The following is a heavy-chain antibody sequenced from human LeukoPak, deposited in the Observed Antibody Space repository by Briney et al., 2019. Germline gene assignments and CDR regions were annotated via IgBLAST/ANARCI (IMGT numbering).Heavy chain of an antibody. CDR1: GFTVSSNY. CDR3: ARDPTYYYDSSGQY. Sequence: GGSLRLSCAASGFTVSSNYMSWVRQAPGKGLEWVSVIYSGGSTYYADSVKGRFTISRDNSKNTLYLQMNSLRAEDTAVYYCARDPTYYYDSSGQYWGQGTPVTVSS. CDR2: IYSGGST. V-gene: IGHV3-53*01. D-gene: IGHD3-22*01. J-gene: IGHJ4*02.